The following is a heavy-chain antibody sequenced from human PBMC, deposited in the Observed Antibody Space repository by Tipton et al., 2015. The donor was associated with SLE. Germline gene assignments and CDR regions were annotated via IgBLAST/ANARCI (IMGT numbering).Heavy chain of an antibody. Sequence: TLSLTCTVSGGSISSYYWSWIRQPPGKGLEWIGEINHSGSTNYNPSLKSRVTISVDTSKNQFSLKLSSVTAADTAVYYCARGHQGERTVGYWGQGTLVTVSS. D-gene: IGHD1-1*01. CDR1: GGSISSYY. V-gene: IGHV4-34*01. CDR3: ARGHQGERTVGY. CDR2: INHSGST. J-gene: IGHJ4*02.